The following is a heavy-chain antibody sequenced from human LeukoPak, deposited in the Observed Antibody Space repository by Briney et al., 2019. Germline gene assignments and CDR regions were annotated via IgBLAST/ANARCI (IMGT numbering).Heavy chain of an antibody. V-gene: IGHV4-59*08. CDR2: IYYSGST. Sequence: SETLCLTCTVSGGSISSYYWSWIWQPPGKRLEWVWDIYYSGSTPYNPSLKSRVTISVDTSKKQFSLKMSSVTAADTAVYYCARHGLGYCSGGSCPEWFDPWGQGTLVTVSS. D-gene: IGHD2-15*01. CDR1: GGSISSYY. CDR3: ARHGLGYCSGGSCPEWFDP. J-gene: IGHJ5*02.